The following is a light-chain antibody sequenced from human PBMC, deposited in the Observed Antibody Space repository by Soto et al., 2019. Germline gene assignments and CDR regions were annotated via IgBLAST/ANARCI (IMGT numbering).Light chain of an antibody. Sequence: EIVLTQSPATLSVSPGERATLSCRASQSVRSNLAWYQQKPGQAPRLLIYDASTRATGIPATFSGSGSGTEFTLTISSLQSEAFAVYYCQQYSNWPPMYTFGQGTKLEI. J-gene: IGKJ2*01. V-gene: IGKV3-15*01. CDR1: QSVRSN. CDR3: QQYSNWPPMYT. CDR2: DAS.